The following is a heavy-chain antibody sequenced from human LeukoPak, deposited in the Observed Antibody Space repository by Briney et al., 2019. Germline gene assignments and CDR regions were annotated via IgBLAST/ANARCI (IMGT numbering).Heavy chain of an antibody. Sequence: AASVKVSCKASGYSFTVYYIHWVRQAPGQGLEWVGWINPNSGSAKYEQTLQDRVTMTRDTSINTVYMEVSRLTSDDTATYYCARDPAYSSPLGEAFDIWGQGTMVTVSS. V-gene: IGHV1-2*02. D-gene: IGHD6-19*01. CDR3: ARDPAYSSPLGEAFDI. J-gene: IGHJ3*02. CDR1: GYSFTVYY. CDR2: INPNSGSA.